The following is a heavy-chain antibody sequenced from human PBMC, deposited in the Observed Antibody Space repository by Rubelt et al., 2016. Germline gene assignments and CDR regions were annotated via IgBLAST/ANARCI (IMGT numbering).Heavy chain of an antibody. CDR1: GYTFTSYG. Sequence: QVQLAQSGGEVKQPGASVKVSCKASGYTFTSYGVSWVRQAPGQGLEWMGWISGYNGHTNYAQNLQGRVTMTTDTSTSTAYMELRSLGSDDTAVYYCARGYEFWSGYRNVDYWGQGTLVTVSS. V-gene: IGHV1-18*01. D-gene: IGHD3-3*01. CDR3: ARGYEFWSGYRNVDY. J-gene: IGHJ4*02. CDR2: ISGYNGHT.